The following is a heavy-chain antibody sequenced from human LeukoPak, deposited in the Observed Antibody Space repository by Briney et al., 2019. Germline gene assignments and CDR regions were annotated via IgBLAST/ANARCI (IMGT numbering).Heavy chain of an antibody. CDR2: ISWNSGSI. CDR1: GFTFDDYA. D-gene: IGHD5-12*01. CDR3: AKSPRGWLRSTFDY. J-gene: IGHJ4*02. V-gene: IGHV3-9*01. Sequence: GGSLRLSCAASGFTFDDYAMHWVRQAPGKGLEWVSGISWNSGSIGYADSVKGRFTSSRDNAKNSLYLQMNSLRAEDTALYYCAKSPRGWLRSTFDYWGQGTLVTVSS.